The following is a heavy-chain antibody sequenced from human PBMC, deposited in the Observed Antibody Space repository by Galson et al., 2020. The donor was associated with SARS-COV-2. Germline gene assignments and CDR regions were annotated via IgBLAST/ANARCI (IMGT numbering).Heavy chain of an antibody. Sequence: SQTLSLTCSVSGGSISSSSSYYGWIRQPPGTGLEWIGTIYYSGRTHYNPSLKSRATISVDTSKNQISLKLYSVTAADTAVYYCARQDLQGTTLVDCWGQGTLVTVSS. CDR3: ARQDLQGTTLVDC. J-gene: IGHJ4*02. D-gene: IGHD4-17*01. CDR2: IYYSGRT. CDR1: GGSISSSSSY. V-gene: IGHV4-39*01.